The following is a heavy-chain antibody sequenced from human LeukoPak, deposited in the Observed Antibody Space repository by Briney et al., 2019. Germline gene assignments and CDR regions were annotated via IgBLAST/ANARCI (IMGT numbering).Heavy chain of an antibody. CDR2: ITPTSSKTHI. CDR3: AKTFYSGSGSELPHH. J-gene: IGHJ1*01. V-gene: IGHV3-21*06. CDR1: GFTFKTYS. Sequence: GGSLRLSCAASGFTFKTYSMNWVRQAPGKGLEWVSSITPTSSKTHIYYADSVKGRFTISRDNANNSLYLQMNSLRVEDTALYYCAKTFYSGSGSELPHHWGQGTLVTVSS. D-gene: IGHD3-10*01.